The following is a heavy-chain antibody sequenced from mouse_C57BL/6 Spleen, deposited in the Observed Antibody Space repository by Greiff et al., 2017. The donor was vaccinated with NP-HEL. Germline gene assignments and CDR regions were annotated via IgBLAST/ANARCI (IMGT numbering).Heavy chain of an antibody. CDR2: IDPSDSYT. Sequence: QVQLQQPGAELVKPGASVKLSCKASGYTFTSYWMPWVKQRPGQGLEWIGEIDPSDSYTNYNQKFKGKATLTVDTSSSTAYMQLSSLTSEDSAVYDCARRRDYYGSSYTLGYFDVWGTGTTVTVSS. CDR3: ARRRDYYGSSYTLGYFDV. D-gene: IGHD1-1*01. CDR1: GYTFTSYW. J-gene: IGHJ1*03. V-gene: IGHV1-50*01.